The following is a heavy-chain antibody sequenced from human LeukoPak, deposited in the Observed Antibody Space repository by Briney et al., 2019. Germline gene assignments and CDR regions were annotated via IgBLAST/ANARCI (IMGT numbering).Heavy chain of an antibody. V-gene: IGHV3-9*01. CDR2: ISWNSGSI. CDR1: GFTFDDYA. CDR3: AKGNYDFWSGPVY. D-gene: IGHD3-3*01. J-gene: IGHJ4*02. Sequence: PGRSLRLSCAASGFTFDDYAMHWVRQAPGKGLEWVSGISWNSGSIGYADSVKGRFTISRDNAKNSLYLQMNSLRAEDTALYYCAKGNYDFWSGPVYWGQGTLVTVSS.